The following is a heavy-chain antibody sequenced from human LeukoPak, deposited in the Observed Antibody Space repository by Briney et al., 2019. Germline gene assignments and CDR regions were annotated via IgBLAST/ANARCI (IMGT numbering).Heavy chain of an antibody. V-gene: IGHV3-30-3*01. D-gene: IGHD6-13*01. J-gene: IGHJ4*02. CDR3: ARGTGYSSSYGY. CDR2: ISYDGSNK. CDR1: GSTFSSYA. Sequence: GGSLRLSCAASGSTFSSYAMHWVRQAPGKGLEWVAVISYDGSNKYNADSVKGRFTISRDNSKNTLYLQMNSLRAEDTAVYYCARGTGYSSSYGYWGQGTLVTVSS.